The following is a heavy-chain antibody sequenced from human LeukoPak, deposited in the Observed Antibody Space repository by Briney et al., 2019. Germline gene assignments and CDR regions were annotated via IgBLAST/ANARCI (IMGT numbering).Heavy chain of an antibody. CDR2: IYYSGST. CDR1: GGSISSYY. D-gene: IGHD2-21*02. J-gene: IGHJ4*02. V-gene: IGHV4-30-4*01. Sequence: TSETLSLTCTVSGGSISSYYWSWIRQPPGKGLEWIGYIYYSGSTYYNPSLKSRVTISVDTSKNQFSLKLSSVTAADTAVYYCATQGRVVTRADYWGQGTLVTVSS. CDR3: ATQGRVVTRADY.